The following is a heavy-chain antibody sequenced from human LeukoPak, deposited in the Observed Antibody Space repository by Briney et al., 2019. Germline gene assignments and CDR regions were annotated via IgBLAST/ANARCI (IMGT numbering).Heavy chain of an antibody. CDR1: GFTFSSYA. D-gene: IGHD3-9*01. CDR2: ISGSGGST. J-gene: IGHJ4*02. V-gene: IGHV3-23*01. CDR3: AKDFEYYDILASFDY. Sequence: GGSLRLSCAASGFTFSSYAMSWVRQAPGKGLEWVSAISGSGGSTYYADSVKGRFTISRENSKNTLYLQMNSLRAEDRDVYYCAKDFEYYDILASFDYWGQGTLVTVSS.